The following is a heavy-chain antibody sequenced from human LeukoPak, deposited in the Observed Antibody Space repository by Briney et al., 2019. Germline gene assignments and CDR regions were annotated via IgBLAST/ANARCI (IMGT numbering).Heavy chain of an antibody. CDR2: SYTTGST. CDR3: ARSAGSGFHLDS. J-gene: IGHJ4*02. CDR1: GGSIGPYY. Sequence: SGTLSLTSTISGGSIGPYYWSWLRQPAGKALEWIGRSYTTGSTNYNPSLKSRVTMSLDTSKNQFSLKLTSVTAADTAVYYCARSAGSGFHLDSWGQGTLVTVSS. V-gene: IGHV4-4*07.